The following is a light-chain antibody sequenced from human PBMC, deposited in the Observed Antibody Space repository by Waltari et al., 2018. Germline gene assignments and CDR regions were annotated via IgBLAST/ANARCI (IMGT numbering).Light chain of an antibody. CDR2: AAS. CDR3: QQSYKSPPT. J-gene: IGKJ4*01. CDR1: QSINRY. Sequence: DIQVTQSPSSLSASVGDRITITCRASQSINRYLNWYQHKPGAAPKLLIYAASSLQRGVPSRFTGSGSGTDFTLTITGLQTEDSATYYCQQSYKSPPTFGGGTKVEIK. V-gene: IGKV1-39*01.